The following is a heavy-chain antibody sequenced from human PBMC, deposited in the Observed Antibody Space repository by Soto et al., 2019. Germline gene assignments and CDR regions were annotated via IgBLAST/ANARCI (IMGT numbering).Heavy chain of an antibody. CDR2: IIPIFGTA. CDR3: ASLIAAAGPPHSPRYYYGMDV. D-gene: IGHD6-13*01. CDR1: GGTFSSYA. V-gene: IGHV1-69*12. J-gene: IGHJ6*02. Sequence: QVQLVQSGAEVKKPGSSVKVSCKASGGTFSSYAISWVRQAPGQGLEWMGGIIPIFGTADYAQKFQGRVTITADETTSTAYMELGSLRSEDTALYYCASLIAAAGPPHSPRYYYGMDVWGQGTTVTVSS.